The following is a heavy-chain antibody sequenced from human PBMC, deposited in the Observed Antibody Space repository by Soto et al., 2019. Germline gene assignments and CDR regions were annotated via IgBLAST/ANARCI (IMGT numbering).Heavy chain of an antibody. Sequence: SETLSLTCTVSGGSISSYYWNWIRQPAGKGLEWIGRIYTSGSTNYNPSLKSRVTMSVDTSKNQFSLKLSSVTAADTAVYYCARHHSITMVRGVMVPDWFDPWGQGTLVTV. D-gene: IGHD3-10*01. V-gene: IGHV4-4*07. CDR2: IYTSGST. CDR1: GGSISSYY. J-gene: IGHJ5*02. CDR3: ARHHSITMVRGVMVPDWFDP.